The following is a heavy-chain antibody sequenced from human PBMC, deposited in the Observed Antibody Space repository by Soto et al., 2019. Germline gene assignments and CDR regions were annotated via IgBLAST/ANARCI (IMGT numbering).Heavy chain of an antibody. Sequence: SETLSLTCTVSGGSISSGGYYWSWIRQHPGKGLEWIGYIYYSGSTYYNPSLKSRVTISVDTSKNQFSLKLSSVTAADTAVYYCARTYYDSGGYSLPLWGQGTLVTVSS. CDR1: GGSISSGGYY. J-gene: IGHJ4*02. V-gene: IGHV4-31*03. CDR3: ARTYYDSGGYSLPL. CDR2: IYYSGST. D-gene: IGHD3-22*01.